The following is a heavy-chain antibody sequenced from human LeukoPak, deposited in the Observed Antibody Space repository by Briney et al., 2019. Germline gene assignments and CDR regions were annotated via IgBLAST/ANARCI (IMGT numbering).Heavy chain of an antibody. J-gene: IGHJ4*02. D-gene: IGHD2-2*01. CDR1: GFTFDDYA. CDR2: ISWNSGSI. CDR3: ARAPITSPFYFDY. Sequence: GGSLRLSCAASGFTFDDYAMRWVRQAPGKGLEWVSGISWNSGSIGYADSVKGRFTISRDNAKNSLYLQMNSLRAEDTALYYCARAPITSPFYFDYWGQGTLVTVSS. V-gene: IGHV3-9*01.